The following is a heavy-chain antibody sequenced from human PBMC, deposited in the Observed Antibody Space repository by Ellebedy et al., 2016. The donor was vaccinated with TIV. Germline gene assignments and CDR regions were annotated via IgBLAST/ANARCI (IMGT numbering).Heavy chain of an antibody. J-gene: IGHJ4*02. CDR1: GGSISSYY. CDR3: ARVGDYRTHYFDY. CDR2: IYYSGST. Sequence: SETLSLXCTVSGGSISSYYWSWIRQPPGKGLEWIGYIYYSGSTNYNPSLKSRVTISVDTSKNQFSLKLSSVTAADTAVYYCARVGDYRTHYFDYWGQGTLVTVSS. D-gene: IGHD4-17*01. V-gene: IGHV4-59*01.